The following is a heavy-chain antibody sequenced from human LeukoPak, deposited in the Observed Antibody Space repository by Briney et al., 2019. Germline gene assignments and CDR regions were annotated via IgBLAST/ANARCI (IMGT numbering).Heavy chain of an antibody. CDR3: VRARTPTFYESSAPGN. V-gene: IGHV1-2*02. CDR1: GYTFTGYY. CDR2: INPNSGGT. Sequence: ASVKVSCKASGYTFTGYYMHWVRQAPGQGLEWMGWINPNSGGTKYAQKFQGRVTMTRDTSISTAYMDLSRLRSDDTAVYYFVRARTPTFYESSAPGNWGQGTLVTVSS. D-gene: IGHD3-22*01. J-gene: IGHJ4*02.